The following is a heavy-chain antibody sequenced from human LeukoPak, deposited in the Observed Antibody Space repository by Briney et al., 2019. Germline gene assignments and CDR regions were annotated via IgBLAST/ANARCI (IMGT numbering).Heavy chain of an antibody. CDR2: IRYDGSNK. D-gene: IGHD3-3*01. CDR1: GFTFSSCW. Sequence: GGSLRLSCAASGFTFSSCWMSWVRQAPGKGLEWVAFIRYDGSNKYYADSVKGRFTISRDNSKNTLYLQMNSLRAEDTAVYYCARELRFLEFYFDYWGQGTLVTVSS. V-gene: IGHV3-30*02. CDR3: ARELRFLEFYFDY. J-gene: IGHJ4*02.